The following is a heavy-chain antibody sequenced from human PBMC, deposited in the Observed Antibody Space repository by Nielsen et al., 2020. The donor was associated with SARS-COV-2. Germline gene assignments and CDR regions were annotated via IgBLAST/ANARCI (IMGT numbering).Heavy chain of an antibody. Sequence: GESLKISCAASGFTFSNAWMSWVRQAPGKGLEWVGRIKSKTDGGTTDYAAPVKGRFTISRDNAKNSLYLQMNSLRAEDTAVYYCARAEGFYGSGREDYWGQGTLVTVSS. D-gene: IGHD3-10*01. J-gene: IGHJ4*02. CDR2: IKSKTDGGTT. CDR1: GFTFSNAW. V-gene: IGHV3-15*01. CDR3: ARAEGFYGSGREDY.